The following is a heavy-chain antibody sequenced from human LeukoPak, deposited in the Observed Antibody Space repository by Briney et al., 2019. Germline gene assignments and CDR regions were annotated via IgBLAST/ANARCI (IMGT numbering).Heavy chain of an antibody. CDR3: ARERGYYGSGSYYKDY. D-gene: IGHD3-10*01. J-gene: IGHJ4*02. CDR1: GFTLSSYG. CDR2: IWYDGSNK. V-gene: IGHV3-33*01. Sequence: GGSLRLSCAASGFTLSSYGVHWVRQAPGKGLEWVAVIWYDGSNKYYADSVKGRFTISRDNSKNTLYLQMNSLRAEDTAIYYCARERGYYGSGSYYKDYWGQGTLVTVSS.